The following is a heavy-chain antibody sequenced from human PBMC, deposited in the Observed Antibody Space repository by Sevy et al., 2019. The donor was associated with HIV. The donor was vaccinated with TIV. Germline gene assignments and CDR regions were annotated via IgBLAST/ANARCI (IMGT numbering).Heavy chain of an antibody. CDR2: INHSGST. D-gene: IGHD2-21*02. CDR3: ASSPLLSDCGGDCPYYFDY. CDR1: GGSFSGYY. Sequence: SETLSLTCAVYGGSFSGYYWSWIRQPPGKGLEWIGEINHSGSTNYNPSLKSRVTISVDTSKNQFSLKLSSVTAADTAVYYCASSPLLSDCGGDCPYYFDYWGQGTLVTVSS. J-gene: IGHJ4*02. V-gene: IGHV4-34*01.